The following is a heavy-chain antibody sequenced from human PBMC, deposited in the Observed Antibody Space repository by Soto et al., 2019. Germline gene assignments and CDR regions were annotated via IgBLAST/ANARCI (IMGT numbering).Heavy chain of an antibody. D-gene: IGHD3-22*01. CDR1: GGTFSSYA. Sequence: SVKVSCKASGGTFSSYAISWVRQAPGQGLEWMGGIIPIFGTTNYAQRFQGRVTITADKSTSTAYMELSSLRSEDTAVYYCARKGSGYYYEYFDYWGQGTLVTVSS. V-gene: IGHV1-69*06. J-gene: IGHJ4*02. CDR3: ARKGSGYYYEYFDY. CDR2: IIPIFGTT.